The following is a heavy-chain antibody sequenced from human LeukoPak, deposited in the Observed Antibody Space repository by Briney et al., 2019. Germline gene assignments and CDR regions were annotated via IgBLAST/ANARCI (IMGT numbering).Heavy chain of an antibody. Sequence: GASVKVSCKASGYTLTSYGISWVRQAPGQGLEWMGWISAYNGNTNYAQKLQGRVTMTTDTSTSTAYMELRSLRSDDTAVYYCAAIVNSGWYRYFDYWGQGTLVTVSS. J-gene: IGHJ4*02. V-gene: IGHV1-18*01. D-gene: IGHD6-19*01. CDR1: GYTLTSYG. CDR2: ISAYNGNT. CDR3: AAIVNSGWYRYFDY.